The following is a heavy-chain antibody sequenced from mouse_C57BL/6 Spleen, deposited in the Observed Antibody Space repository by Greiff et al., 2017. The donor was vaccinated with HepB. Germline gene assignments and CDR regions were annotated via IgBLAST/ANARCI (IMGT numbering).Heavy chain of an antibody. CDR2: ITYDGSN. Sequence: DVKLQESGPGLVKPSQSLSLTCSVTGYSITSGYYWNWIRQFPGNKLEWRGYITYDGSNKYNPSLKNRISITRDTSKNQFFLKLNSVTTEDTATYYCAREGVYSGYFDSWGQGTTLTVSS. V-gene: IGHV3-6*01. CDR1: GYSITSGYY. CDR3: AREGVYSGYFDS. J-gene: IGHJ2*01. D-gene: IGHD1-1*02.